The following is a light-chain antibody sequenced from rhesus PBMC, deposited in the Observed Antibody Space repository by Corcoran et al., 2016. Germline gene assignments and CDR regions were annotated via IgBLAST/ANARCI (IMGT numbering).Light chain of an antibody. CDR3: QHGFGIPYG. CDR1: QKMYSN. V-gene: IGKV1-25*02. CDR2: AEA. Sequence: DIQMTQSPSAWSASVGDRVTIPCRASQKMYSNLAWYQQKQGKAPKLLIYAEASLQSGVPSRFSGSGSGTDFTLTISSLRPEDFATYCYQHGFGIPYGFGQGTKVEIK. J-gene: IGKJ2*01.